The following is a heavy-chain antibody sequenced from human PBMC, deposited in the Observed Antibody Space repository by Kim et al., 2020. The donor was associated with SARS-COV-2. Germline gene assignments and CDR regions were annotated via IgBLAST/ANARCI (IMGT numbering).Heavy chain of an antibody. CDR3: ARGFRDGYNWDY. V-gene: IGHV4-31*02. Sequence: YYNPSLKSRVTISVDTSKNQFSLKLSSVTAADTAVYYCARGFRDGYNWDYWGQGTLVTVSS. J-gene: IGHJ4*02. D-gene: IGHD5-12*01.